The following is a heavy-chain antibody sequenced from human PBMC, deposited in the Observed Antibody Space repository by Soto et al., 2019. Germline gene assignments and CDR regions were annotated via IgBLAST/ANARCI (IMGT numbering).Heavy chain of an antibody. CDR3: ARDITGWT. D-gene: IGHD6-19*01. V-gene: IGHV3-43*01. CDR2: ISCDGAST. J-gene: IGHJ5*02. Sequence: GGSLRLSSAASGFTFDDYTMHWVRQAPGKGLEWVSLISCDGASTSYADSVKGRFTISRDNAKDTLYLQMNNLRADDTAVYYCARDITGWTWGQGTLVTVSS. CDR1: GFTFDDYT.